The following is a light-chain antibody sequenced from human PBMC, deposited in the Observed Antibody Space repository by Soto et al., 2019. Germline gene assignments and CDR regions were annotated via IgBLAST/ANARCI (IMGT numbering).Light chain of an antibody. Sequence: DIQMTQSPSSLSASVGDRVTITCQSSPHIGYYLNWYQQKPGKAPRLLIYDAYNLQTGVPSRFSGSKSGTDFTPIINALQPEDFGTYFCQQYDSIPLTFGGGTKVDIK. CDR1: PHIGYY. CDR3: QQYDSIPLT. V-gene: IGKV1-33*01. CDR2: DAY. J-gene: IGKJ4*01.